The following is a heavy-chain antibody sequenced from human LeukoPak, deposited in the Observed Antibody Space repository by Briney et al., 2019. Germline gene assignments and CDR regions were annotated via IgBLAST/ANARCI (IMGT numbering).Heavy chain of an antibody. D-gene: IGHD3-22*01. CDR2: INPNSGAT. CDR3: ARGEYFISGYRNDAFDI. J-gene: IGHJ3*02. Sequence: ASVKVSCKASGYTFTSYGISWVRQAPGQRLEWMGWINPNSGATKYAQKFQGRVTMTRDTSISTAYMELSRLTSDDTAVYYCARGEYFISGYRNDAFDIWGQGTMVTVSS. CDR1: GYTFTSYG. V-gene: IGHV1-2*02.